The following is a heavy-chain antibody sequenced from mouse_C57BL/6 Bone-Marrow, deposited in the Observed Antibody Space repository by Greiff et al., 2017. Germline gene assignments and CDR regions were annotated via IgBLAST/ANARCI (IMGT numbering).Heavy chain of an antibody. CDR1: GFSFNTYA. Sequence: DVQLQESGGGLVQPKGSLKLSCAASGFSFNTYAMNWVRQAPGKGLEWVARIRSKSNNYATYYADSVKDRFTISRDDSESMLYLQMNNLKTEDTAMYYCVRSGLGLDYWGQGTTLTVSS. J-gene: IGHJ2*01. CDR2: IRSKSNNYAT. D-gene: IGHD4-1*01. CDR3: VRSGLGLDY. V-gene: IGHV10-1*01.